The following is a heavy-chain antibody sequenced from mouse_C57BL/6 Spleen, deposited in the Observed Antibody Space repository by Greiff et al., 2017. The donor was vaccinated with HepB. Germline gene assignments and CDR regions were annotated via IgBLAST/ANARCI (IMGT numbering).Heavy chain of an antibody. Sequence: VQLMESGAELVRPGTSVKVSCKASGYAFTNYLIEWVKQRPGQGLEWIGVINPGSGGTNYNEKFKGKATLTADKSSSTAYMQLSSLTSEDSAVYFCARNTGPWGQGTLVTVSA. CDR2: INPGSGGT. J-gene: IGHJ3*01. CDR1: GYAFTNYL. D-gene: IGHD5-2*01. CDR3: ARNTGP. V-gene: IGHV1-54*01.